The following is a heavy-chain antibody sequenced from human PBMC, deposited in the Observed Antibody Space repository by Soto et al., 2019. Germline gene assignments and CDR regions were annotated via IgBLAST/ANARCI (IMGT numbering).Heavy chain of an antibody. J-gene: IGHJ4*02. D-gene: IGHD3-22*01. CDR3: ARLSYYDSSGYYSY. CDR2: IYHSGST. V-gene: IGHV4-59*01. Sequence: SETLSLTCTVSGGSISSYYWSWIRQPPGKGLEWIGYIYHSGSTYYNPSLKSRVTISVDRSKNQFSPKLSSVTAADTAVYYCARLSYYDSSGYYSYWGQGILVTVSS. CDR1: GGSISSYY.